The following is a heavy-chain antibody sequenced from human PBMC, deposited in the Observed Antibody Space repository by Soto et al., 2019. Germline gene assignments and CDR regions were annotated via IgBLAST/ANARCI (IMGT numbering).Heavy chain of an antibody. CDR1: RFAFSTYW. J-gene: IGHJ6*02. V-gene: IGHV3-74*01. Sequence: GGSLRLSCAASRFAFSTYWMHWVRQAPGKGLLWVSRIKFDGSSTYYADSVKGRFTISRDDAKNTLFLQMNGLRVDDTAVYYCARGAKNIYAMDVWGQGTTVTVSS. CDR2: IKFDGSST. CDR3: ARGAKNIYAMDV.